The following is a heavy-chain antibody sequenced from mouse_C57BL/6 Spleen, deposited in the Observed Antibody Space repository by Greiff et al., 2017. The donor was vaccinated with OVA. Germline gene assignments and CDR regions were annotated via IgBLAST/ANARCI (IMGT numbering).Heavy chain of an antibody. J-gene: IGHJ1*03. Sequence: QVQLQQPGAELVKPGASVKLSCKASGYTFTSYWMHWVKQRPGQGLEWIGMIHPISGSTNYNEKFKSKATLTVDKSSSTAYMQLSSLTSEDSAVYYCARERETGTHDVWGTGTTVTVSS. CDR1: GYTFTSYW. V-gene: IGHV1-64*01. CDR2: IHPISGST. D-gene: IGHD4-1*01. CDR3: ARERETGTHDV.